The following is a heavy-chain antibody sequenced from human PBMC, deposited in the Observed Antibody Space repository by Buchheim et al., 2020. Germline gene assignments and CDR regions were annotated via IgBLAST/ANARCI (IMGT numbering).Heavy chain of an antibody. Sequence: QVQLVESGGGLVKPGGSLRLSCAASGFSISDHYMSWVRQAPGKGLEWMSYISSSGDTLYYADSVKGRFSISRDDATNSLFLQMNSLRAEDTAVYYCAIFSRYFYDSSGFPFDFWGQGAL. J-gene: IGHJ4*02. CDR3: AIFSRYFYDSSGFPFDF. V-gene: IGHV3-11*01. CDR2: ISSSGDTL. CDR1: GFSISDHY. D-gene: IGHD3-22*01.